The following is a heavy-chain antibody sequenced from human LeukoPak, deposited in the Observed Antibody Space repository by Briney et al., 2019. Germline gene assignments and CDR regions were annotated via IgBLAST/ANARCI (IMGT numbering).Heavy chain of an antibody. V-gene: IGHV1-46*01. CDR3: ARVKSYYYDTSDKDAFDI. J-gene: IGHJ3*02. D-gene: IGHD3-22*01. CDR1: GYTFTSHF. Sequence: ASVKVSCKASGYTFTSHFMHWVRQAPGQGLEWMGIINPRGGSTSYTQKFQGRVTMTRDTSTSTVYMELSSVRSEDTAVYYCARVKSYYYDTSDKDAFDIWGQGTMVTVSS. CDR2: INPRGGST.